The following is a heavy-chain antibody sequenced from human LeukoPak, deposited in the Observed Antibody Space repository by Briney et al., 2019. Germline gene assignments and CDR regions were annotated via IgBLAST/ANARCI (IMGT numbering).Heavy chain of an antibody. V-gene: IGHV4-39*01. CDR1: GGSISSSSYY. J-gene: IGHJ5*02. D-gene: IGHD3-10*01. CDR3: ARPRSGSYYDFWFDP. Sequence: SETLSLTXTVSGGSISSSSYYWGWISQPPGKGLEWIGSIYYSGSTYYNPSLKSRVTISVDTSKNQFSLKLSSVTAADTAVYYCARPRSGSYYDFWFDPWGQGTLVTVSS. CDR2: IYYSGST.